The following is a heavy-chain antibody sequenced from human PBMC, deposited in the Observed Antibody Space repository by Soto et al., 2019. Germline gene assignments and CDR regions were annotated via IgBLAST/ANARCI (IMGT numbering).Heavy chain of an antibody. CDR2: IYYSGST. D-gene: IGHD6-13*01. J-gene: IGHJ4*02. Sequence: QLQLQESGPGLVKPSETLSLTCTVSGGSISSSRYYWGWIRQPPGKGMEWIGSIYYSGSTYYNPSLKSRVTISVDTSKNQFSLKLTSVTAADTAVYYCAGRGSSWYYFDYWGQGTLVTVSS. CDR3: AGRGSSWYYFDY. V-gene: IGHV4-39*01. CDR1: GGSISSSRYY.